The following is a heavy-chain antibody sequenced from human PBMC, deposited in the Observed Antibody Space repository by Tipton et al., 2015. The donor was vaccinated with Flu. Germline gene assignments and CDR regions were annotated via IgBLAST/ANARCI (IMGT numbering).Heavy chain of an antibody. CDR2: IYYSGST. V-gene: IGHV4-39*01. Sequence: TLSLTCTVSGGSISSSSYYWGWIRQPPGKGLEWIGSIYYSGSTHYNPSLKSRVTISVDTSKNQFSLKLSSVTAADTAVYYCARQPRGLRYFDWLNYYYYYMDVWGKGTTVTVSS. CDR1: GGSISSSSYY. D-gene: IGHD3-9*01. J-gene: IGHJ6*03. CDR3: ARQPRGLRYFDWLNYYYYYMDV.